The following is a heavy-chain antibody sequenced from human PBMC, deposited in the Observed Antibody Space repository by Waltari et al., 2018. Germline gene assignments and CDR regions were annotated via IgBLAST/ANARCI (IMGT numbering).Heavy chain of an antibody. Sequence: EVQLVESGGGLIQPGGSLRLSCAASGFTFSSYEVNWVRQAPGKGLELVSYIGRSGDIMFFADSVMGRFTISRDNAKNSLYLQMNSLRVEDTAVYYCAREQFYNSGIQGSAFDYWGQGTLVTVSS. D-gene: IGHD3-10*01. V-gene: IGHV3-48*03. CDR3: AREQFYNSGIQGSAFDY. CDR1: GFTFSSYE. J-gene: IGHJ4*02. CDR2: IGRSGDIM.